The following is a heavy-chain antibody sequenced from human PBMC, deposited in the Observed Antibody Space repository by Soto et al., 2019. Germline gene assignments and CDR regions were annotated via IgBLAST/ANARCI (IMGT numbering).Heavy chain of an antibody. Sequence: EVQLLESGGALVQPGVSLSLSCAASGFTYNNYAMGWVRQAPGKGLEWVSAISSSGYSAYYADSVKGRFTISRDNCRNTMFLQMNKVSAEDTAVYYCAKGSVVVAAKFDSWGQGTQVTVSS. CDR1: GFTYNNYA. V-gene: IGHV3-23*01. CDR2: ISSSGYSA. CDR3: AKGSVVVAAKFDS. D-gene: IGHD2-21*02. J-gene: IGHJ4*02.